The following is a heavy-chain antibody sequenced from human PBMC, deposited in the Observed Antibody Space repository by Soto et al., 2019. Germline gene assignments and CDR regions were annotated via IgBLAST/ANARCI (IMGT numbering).Heavy chain of an antibody. CDR3: ARDYYDSSGYDY. Sequence: ASVKVSCKASGYTFTTYGISWVRQAPGQGLEWMGWNSAYNDNTNYAQKLQGRVTMTTDTSTSTAYMELRSLRSDDTAVYYCARDYYDSSGYDYWGQGTLVTVSS. D-gene: IGHD3-22*01. V-gene: IGHV1-18*01. J-gene: IGHJ4*02. CDR2: NSAYNDNT. CDR1: GYTFTTYG.